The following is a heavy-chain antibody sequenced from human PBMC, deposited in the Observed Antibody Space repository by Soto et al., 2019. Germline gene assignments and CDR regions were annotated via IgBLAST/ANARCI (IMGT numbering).Heavy chain of an antibody. CDR1: GFSLSTSGMC. D-gene: IGHD3-10*01. CDR2: IDWDDDK. V-gene: IGHV2-70*11. Sequence: SGPTLVKPTQTLTLTCTFSGFSLSTSGMCVSWIRQPPGKALEWLARIDWDDDKYYSTSLKTRLTISKDTSKNQVVLTMTNMDPVDTATYYCARIRRVLHPNYYYYYMDVWGKGTTVTVSS. J-gene: IGHJ6*03. CDR3: ARIRRVLHPNYYYYYMDV.